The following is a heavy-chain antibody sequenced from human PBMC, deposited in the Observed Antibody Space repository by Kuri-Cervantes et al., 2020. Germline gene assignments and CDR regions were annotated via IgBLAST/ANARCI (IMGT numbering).Heavy chain of an antibody. J-gene: IGHJ4*02. CDR1: GFTFSSYS. CDR2: ISSSSSTI. CDR3: ATDSRRFGY. Sequence: GGSLRLSCAASGFTFSSYSMNWVRQAPGKGLEWVSYISSSSSTIYYADSVKGRFTISRDNSKNTLYLQMNSLRAEDTAVYYCATDSRRFGYWGREPWSPSPQ. V-gene: IGHV3-48*01.